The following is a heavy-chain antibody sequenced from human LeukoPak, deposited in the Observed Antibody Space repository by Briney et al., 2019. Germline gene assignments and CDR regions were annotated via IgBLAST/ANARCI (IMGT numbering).Heavy chain of an antibody. Sequence: PGRSLRLSCAASGFTFSSYAMHWVRQAPGKGLEWVSSISGSSSNNYYADSVKGRFTISRDNAKNSLYLQMDSLRAEDTAVYYCARGGYTSAEYFQHWGQGTLVTVSS. V-gene: IGHV3-21*01. CDR1: GFTFSSYA. D-gene: IGHD5-12*01. CDR2: ISGSSSNN. J-gene: IGHJ1*01. CDR3: ARGGYTSAEYFQH.